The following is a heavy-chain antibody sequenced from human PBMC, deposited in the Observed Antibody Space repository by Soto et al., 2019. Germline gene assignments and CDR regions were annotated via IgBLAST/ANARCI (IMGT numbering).Heavy chain of an antibody. V-gene: IGHV1-69*13. CDR3: ASRSRATVTTDY. CDR1: GGTFSSYA. CDR2: IIPIFGTA. J-gene: IGHJ4*02. Sequence: GASVKVSCKASGGTFSSYAISWVRQAPGQGLEWMGGIIPIFGTANYAQKFQGRVTITADESTSTAYMELSSLRSEDTAVYYCASRSRATVTTDYWGQGTLVTV. D-gene: IGHD4-17*01.